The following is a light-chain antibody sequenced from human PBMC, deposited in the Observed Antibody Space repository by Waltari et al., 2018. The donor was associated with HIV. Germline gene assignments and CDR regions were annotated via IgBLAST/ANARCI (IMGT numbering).Light chain of an antibody. CDR2: AAS. CDR1: QHVGNK. J-gene: IGKJ1*01. CDR3: QQYDNWPPR. V-gene: IGKV3-15*01. Sequence: EIVMTQSPVSLSMSLGERATLLCRASQHVGNKLPWYHQKIGQAPRLLIYAASTRATGIPARFSGSGSGTDFTLTINSLQPEDFALYYCQQYDNWPPRFGQGTKV.